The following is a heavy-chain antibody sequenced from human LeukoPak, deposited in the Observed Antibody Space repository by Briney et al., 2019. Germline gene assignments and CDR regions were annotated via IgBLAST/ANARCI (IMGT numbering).Heavy chain of an antibody. CDR3: AGNYYTSSGSLGY. J-gene: IGHJ4*02. V-gene: IGHV3-7*01. CDR2: IKQDGSEK. Sequence: GRSLRLSCAASGFIFSRYWMTWVSHPPRKGQEWEANIKQDGSEKYYVDSVKGRFTISRDNAKNSLYLQMNSLRAEDTAVYYCAGNYYTSSGSLGYWGQGTLVTVSS. CDR1: GFIFSRYW. D-gene: IGHD3-22*01.